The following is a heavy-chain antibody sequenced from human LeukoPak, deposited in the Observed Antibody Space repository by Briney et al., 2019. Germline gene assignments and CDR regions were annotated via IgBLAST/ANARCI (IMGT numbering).Heavy chain of an antibody. Sequence: SQTLSLTCTVSGGSISDSNYYWGWIRQPPGRGLEWIGNIYYSGSTYYSPSLKSRVTVSVDTSKNQFSLKLSSVTAADTAVYYCARQSTIAAARIDPWGQGTLVTVSS. CDR2: IYYSGST. J-gene: IGHJ5*02. V-gene: IGHV4-39*01. CDR1: GGSISDSNYY. CDR3: ARQSTIAAARIDP. D-gene: IGHD6-25*01.